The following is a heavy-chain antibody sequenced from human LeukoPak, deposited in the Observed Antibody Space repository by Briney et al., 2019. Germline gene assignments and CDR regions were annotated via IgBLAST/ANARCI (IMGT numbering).Heavy chain of an antibody. D-gene: IGHD3-16*01. CDR3: ATHSLRLGDY. V-gene: IGHV4-59*08. CDR2: IYYSGST. CDR1: GGSISGYY. Sequence: SETLSLTCTVSGGSISGYYWSWIRQPPGKGLEWIGYIYYSGSTNYNPSLKSRVTISVDTSKNQFSLKLSSVTAADTAVYYCATHSLRLGDYWGQGTLVTVSS. J-gene: IGHJ4*02.